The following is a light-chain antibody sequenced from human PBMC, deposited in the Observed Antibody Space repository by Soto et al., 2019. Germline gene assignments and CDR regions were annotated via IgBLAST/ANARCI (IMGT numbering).Light chain of an antibody. CDR3: SSHTSSRTSYV. Sequence: QSVLTQPASVSGSPGQSITISCTGTSSDVGGYNYVSWYQQHPGKAPKLMIYDVSNRPSGVSNRFSGSKSGNTASPTISGLQAEDEADYYCSSHTSSRTSYVFGTGTKVTVL. J-gene: IGLJ1*01. CDR2: DVS. CDR1: SSDVGGYNY. V-gene: IGLV2-14*01.